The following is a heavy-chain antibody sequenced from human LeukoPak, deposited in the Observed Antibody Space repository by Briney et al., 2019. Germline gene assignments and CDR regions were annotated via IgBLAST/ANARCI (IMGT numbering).Heavy chain of an antibody. V-gene: IGHV4-39*01. D-gene: IGHD3-22*01. CDR2: IYYSGST. J-gene: IGHJ4*02. Sequence: SETLSLTCTVSGGFISNSRDYWAWIRQPPGKGLEWIANIYYSGSTYYSPSLKSRVTISVDTSKNQLSLKLSSVTAADTAVYYCARVLKSRDSAGYSFYFDYWGQGTLVTVSS. CDR1: GGFISNSRDY. CDR3: ARVLKSRDSAGYSFYFDY.